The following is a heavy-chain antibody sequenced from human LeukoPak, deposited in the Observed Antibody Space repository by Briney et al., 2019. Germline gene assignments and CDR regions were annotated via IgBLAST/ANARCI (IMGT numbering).Heavy chain of an antibody. CDR2: ISYDGSNK. CDR3: AKPESGSSSWYILPYWDAFDI. D-gene: IGHD6-13*01. Sequence: GRSLRLSCAASGFTFSSYGMHWVRQAPGKGLEWVAVISYDGSNKYYADSVKGRFTISRDNSKNTLYLKMNSMSAGDRAVYYCAKPESGSSSWYILPYWDAFDIWGQGTMVTVSS. J-gene: IGHJ3*02. CDR1: GFTFSSYG. V-gene: IGHV3-30*18.